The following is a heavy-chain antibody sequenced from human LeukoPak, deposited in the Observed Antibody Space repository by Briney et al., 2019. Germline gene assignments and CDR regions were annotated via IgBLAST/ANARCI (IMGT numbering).Heavy chain of an antibody. V-gene: IGHV3-21*01. Sequence: GGSLRLSRASSGLSLSSYSMTWVRQAPGKGLEWVSSISGNSDYIFYADSVKGRFTISRDNAKNSLHLQMTSLRAEDTALYYCVRASVGGSAYGMDVWGQGTTVTVSS. CDR1: GLSLSSYS. D-gene: IGHD6-19*01. CDR2: ISGNSDYI. J-gene: IGHJ6*02. CDR3: VRASVGGSAYGMDV.